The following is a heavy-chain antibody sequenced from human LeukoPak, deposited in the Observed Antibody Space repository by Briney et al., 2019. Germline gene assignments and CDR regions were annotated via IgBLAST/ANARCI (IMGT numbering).Heavy chain of an antibody. V-gene: IGHV5-51*01. D-gene: IGHD6-19*01. CDR2: VYPGTSDS. Sequence: GESLQISCQGFGSTFTTNWIAWVRPLPGKGLEWMGVVYPGTSDSRYSPSFQGQVTISADNSLSAAYLQWSSLKASDSAMYYCARLGGYSTGWYIQYWGQGTLVTVSS. CDR1: GSTFTTNW. CDR3: ARLGGYSTGWYIQY. J-gene: IGHJ4*02.